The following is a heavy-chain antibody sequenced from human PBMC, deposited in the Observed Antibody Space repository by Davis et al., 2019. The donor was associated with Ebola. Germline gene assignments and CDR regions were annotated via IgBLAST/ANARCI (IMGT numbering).Heavy chain of an antibody. CDR3: ARDLPGGDWYFDL. CDR2: ISYDGSNK. J-gene: IGHJ2*01. D-gene: IGHD1-14*01. V-gene: IGHV3-30*03. Sequence: GESLKISCAASGFTFSVYYMSWIRQAPGKGPEWVAVISYDGSNKYYADSVKGRFTISRDNSKNTLYLQMNSLRAEDTAVYYCARDLPGGDWYFDLWGRGTLVTVSS. CDR1: GFTFSVYY.